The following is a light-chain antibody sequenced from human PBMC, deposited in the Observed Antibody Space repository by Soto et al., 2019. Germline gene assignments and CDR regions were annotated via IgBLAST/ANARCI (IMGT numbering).Light chain of an antibody. CDR3: CSYAGSSRV. CDR1: SSDVGSYNL. V-gene: IGLV2-23*01. J-gene: IGLJ3*02. Sequence: QSVLTQPASVSGSLGQSITISCTGTSSDVGSYNLVSWYQQHPGKAPKLMIYEGSKRPSGVSNRFSGSKSGNTASLTISGLQAEDEADYYCCSYAGSSRVFGGGTNLTVL. CDR2: EGS.